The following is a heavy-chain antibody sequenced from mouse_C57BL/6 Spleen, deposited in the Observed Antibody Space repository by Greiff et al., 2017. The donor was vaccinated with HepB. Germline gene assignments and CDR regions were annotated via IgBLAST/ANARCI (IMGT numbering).Heavy chain of an antibody. Sequence: EVQVVESGGDLVKPGGSLKLSCAASGFTFSSYGMSWVRQTPDKRLEWVATISSGGSYTYYPDSVKGRFTISRDNAKNTLYLQMSSLKSEDTAMYYCARQYSVYFDYWGQGTTLTVSS. CDR1: GFTFSSYG. J-gene: IGHJ2*01. CDR3: ARQYSVYFDY. V-gene: IGHV5-6*01. D-gene: IGHD2-12*01. CDR2: ISSGGSYT.